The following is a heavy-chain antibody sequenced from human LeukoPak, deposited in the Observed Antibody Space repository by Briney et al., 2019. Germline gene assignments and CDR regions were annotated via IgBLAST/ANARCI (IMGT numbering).Heavy chain of an antibody. Sequence: GASVKVSWNASGYSFTSYGISWVRQAPGQGLEWMGWISSHNGNYAQKFQDRVIMTTETSTSTAYMELRSLRSDDTAVYYCARVEVHPRRLYYYMDVWGKGTTVTVSS. J-gene: IGHJ6*03. CDR2: ISSHNG. CDR1: GYSFTSYG. CDR3: ARVEVHPRRLYYYMDV. D-gene: IGHD3-10*01. V-gene: IGHV1-18*01.